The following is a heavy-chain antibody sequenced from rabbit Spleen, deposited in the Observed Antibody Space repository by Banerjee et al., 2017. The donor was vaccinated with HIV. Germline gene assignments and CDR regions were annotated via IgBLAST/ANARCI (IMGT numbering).Heavy chain of an antibody. CDR3: ARDASSSDYYRDTRLDL. D-gene: IGHD1-1*01. V-gene: IGHV1S7*01. Sequence: QLTETGGDLVQPGGSLTLSCKASGFDFTNYYISWVRQAPGKGLEWIGIIYSAKGSTDYASWVNGRFTISSDNAQSTVDLKMNSLTAADTATYFCARDASSSDYYRDTRLDLWGPGTLVTVS. CDR2: IYSAKGST. CDR1: GFDFTNYY. J-gene: IGHJ3*01.